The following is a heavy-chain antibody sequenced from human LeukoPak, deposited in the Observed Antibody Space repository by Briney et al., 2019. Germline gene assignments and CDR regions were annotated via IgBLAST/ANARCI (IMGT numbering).Heavy chain of an antibody. V-gene: IGHV3-30*02. CDR1: GFTFSTNS. Sequence: GGSLRLSCAASGFTFSTNSMSWVRQAPGKGLEWVAFIHYDGSNKYYADSVKGRFTISRDNSKNTLYLQMNSLRAEDTAVYYCRVYGYSSFYFDYWGQGTLVTVSS. CDR3: RVYGYSSFYFDY. CDR2: IHYDGSNK. J-gene: IGHJ4*02. D-gene: IGHD6-13*01.